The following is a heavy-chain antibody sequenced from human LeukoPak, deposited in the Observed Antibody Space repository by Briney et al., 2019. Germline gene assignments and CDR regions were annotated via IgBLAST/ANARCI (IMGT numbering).Heavy chain of an antibody. CDR1: GGSISSYY. D-gene: IGHD4/OR15-4a*01. CDR3: ARDSADYVAFDI. CDR2: IYYSGST. J-gene: IGHJ3*02. V-gene: IGHV4-59*01. Sequence: SETLSLTCTVSGGSISSYYWSWIRQPPGKGLEWIGYIYYSGSTNYNPSLKSRVTISVDTSKNQFSLKLSSVTAADTAVYYCARDSADYVAFDIRGQGSMVTVSS.